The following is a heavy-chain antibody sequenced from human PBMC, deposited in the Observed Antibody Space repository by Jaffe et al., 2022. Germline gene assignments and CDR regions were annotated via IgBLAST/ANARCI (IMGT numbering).Heavy chain of an antibody. J-gene: IGHJ6*03. Sequence: QLQLQESGPGLVKPSETLSLTCTVSGGSISSSSYYWGWIRQPPGKGLEWIGSIYYSGSTYYNPSLKSRVTISVDTSKNQFSLKLSSVTAADTAVYYCARRGITMGGWPSGRGGGYYYYYMDVWGKGTTVTVSS. D-gene: IGHD3-10*01. CDR1: GGSISSSSYY. CDR2: IYYSGST. V-gene: IGHV4-39*01. CDR3: ARRGITMGGWPSGRGGGYYYYYMDV.